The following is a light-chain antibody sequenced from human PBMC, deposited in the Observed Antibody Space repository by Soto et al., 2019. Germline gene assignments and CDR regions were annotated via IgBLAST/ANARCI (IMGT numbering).Light chain of an antibody. CDR1: QSLLHSNGYNY. Sequence: DIVMTQSPLSLPVTPGEPASISCRSSQSLLHSNGYNYLDWYLQKPGQSPQLLSYLGSNRASGVPERFSGSGSGTDFTLKISRVEAEDVGVYYCMQAIQSPPLLGPGTEVDIK. V-gene: IGKV2-28*01. CDR2: LGS. CDR3: MQAIQSPPL. J-gene: IGKJ3*01.